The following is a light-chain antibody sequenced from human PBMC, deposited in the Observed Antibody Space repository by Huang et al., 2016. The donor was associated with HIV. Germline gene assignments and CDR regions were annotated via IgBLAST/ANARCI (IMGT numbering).Light chain of an antibody. CDR1: QNITNNF. Sequence: DIVLTQSPGTLSLSPRERAALSCRASQNITNNFLAWYQQRSGQTPRLLSYGASNRAMGIRDRFSGSGSGTDFTLIISRLEPQDSAVYYCQQYLSSPLTFGGGTNVEIK. CDR3: QQYLSSPLT. V-gene: IGKV3-20*01. J-gene: IGKJ4*01. CDR2: GAS.